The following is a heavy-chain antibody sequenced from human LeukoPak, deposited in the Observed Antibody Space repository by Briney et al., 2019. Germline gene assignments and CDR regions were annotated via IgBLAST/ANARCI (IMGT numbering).Heavy chain of an antibody. Sequence: ASVKVSCKASGYTFTSYGISWVRQAPGQGLEWMGWISAYNGNTNYAQKLQGRVTMTTDTSTSTAYMELRSLRSDDTAVYYCAREGGRATGYYYYYMDVWGKGTTVTVSS. D-gene: IGHD1-26*01. CDR3: AREGGRATGYYYYYMDV. CDR2: ISAYNGNT. CDR1: GYTFTSYG. J-gene: IGHJ6*03. V-gene: IGHV1-18*01.